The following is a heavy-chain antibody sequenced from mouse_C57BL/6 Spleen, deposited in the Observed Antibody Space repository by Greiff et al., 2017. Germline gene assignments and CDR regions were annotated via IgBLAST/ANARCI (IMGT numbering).Heavy chain of an antibody. J-gene: IGHJ1*03. Sequence: VQLQQPGAELMRPGSSVKLSCKASGYTFTSYWMHWVKQRPIQGLEWIGNIDPSDSETHYNQKFKDKATLTVDKSSSTAYMQLSSLTSEDSAVYYCARGSGTSPYWYFDVWGTGTTVTVSS. CDR2: IDPSDSET. CDR3: ARGSGTSPYWYFDV. CDR1: GYTFTSYW. V-gene: IGHV1-52*01. D-gene: IGHD4-1*01.